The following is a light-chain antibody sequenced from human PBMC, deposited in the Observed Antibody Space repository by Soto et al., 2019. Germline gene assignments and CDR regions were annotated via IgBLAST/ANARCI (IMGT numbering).Light chain of an antibody. J-gene: IGKJ1*01. CDR1: QSVSSW. V-gene: IGKV1-5*03. CDR2: KAS. Sequence: DIQMTQSPSTLSASVGDRVTITCRASQSVSSWLAWFQQKPGKAPKLLIYKASSLQSGVSSRFSGGGSGTEFTLNLSSPEPDGFSNYYCQQYKTYWTFGPGTKVEIK. CDR3: QQYKTYWT.